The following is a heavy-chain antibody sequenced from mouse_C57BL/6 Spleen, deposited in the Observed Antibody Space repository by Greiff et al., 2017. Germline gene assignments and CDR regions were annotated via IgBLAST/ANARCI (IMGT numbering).Heavy chain of an antibody. CDR1: GYTFTSYW. J-gene: IGHJ4*01. Sequence: QVQLQQPGAELVMPGASVKLSCKASGYTFTSYWMHWVKQRPGQGLEWIGEIDPSDSYTNYNQKFKGKSTLTVDKSSSTAYMQLSSLTSEDSAVYYCARHDGSMDYWGQGTSVTVSS. V-gene: IGHV1-69*01. CDR3: ARHDGSMDY. D-gene: IGHD2-3*01. CDR2: IDPSDSYT.